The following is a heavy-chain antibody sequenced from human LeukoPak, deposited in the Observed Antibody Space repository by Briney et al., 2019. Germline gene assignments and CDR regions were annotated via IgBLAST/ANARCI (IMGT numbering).Heavy chain of an antibody. D-gene: IGHD3-10*01. Sequence: ASVKVSCKASGYTFTSYDINWVRQATGQGLEWMGWMNPNSGNTGYAQKFQGRVTITRNTSISTAYMVLSSLRPEDTAVYYCARGYYGSGSHNWFDPWGQGTLVTVSS. CDR3: ARGYYGSGSHNWFDP. CDR2: MNPNSGNT. V-gene: IGHV1-8*03. J-gene: IGHJ5*02. CDR1: GYTFTSYD.